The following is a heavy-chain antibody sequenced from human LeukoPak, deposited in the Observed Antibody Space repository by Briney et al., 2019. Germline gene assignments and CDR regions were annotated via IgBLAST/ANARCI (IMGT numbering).Heavy chain of an antibody. J-gene: IGHJ3*02. V-gene: IGHV4-38-2*01. CDR1: GYSISSGYY. D-gene: IGHD5-18*01. Sequence: SETLSLTCAVSGYSISSGYYWGWIRQPPGKGLEWIGSIYHSGSTYYNPSLKSRVTTSVDTSKTQVSLKLSSVPAADTAVYYCARSPRRQLWLGAFDIWGQGTMVSVSS. CDR2: IYHSGST. CDR3: ARSPRRQLWLGAFDI.